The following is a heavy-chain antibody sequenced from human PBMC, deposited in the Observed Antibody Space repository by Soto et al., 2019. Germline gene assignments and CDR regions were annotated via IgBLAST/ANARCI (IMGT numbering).Heavy chain of an antibody. CDR1: GYTFTGYY. J-gene: IGHJ4*02. D-gene: IGHD2-21*01. Sequence: ASLKVSCTASGYTFTGYYMHSVRQAPGQGREWMGWINPNSGGKNYAQKFQCRDTMSRDTSINTAYRERSRLRSDDTAVYYCSRSTFSHIEEGDYRGQGTPVTASP. CDR2: INPNSGGK. V-gene: IGHV1-2*02. CDR3: SRSTFSHIEEGDY.